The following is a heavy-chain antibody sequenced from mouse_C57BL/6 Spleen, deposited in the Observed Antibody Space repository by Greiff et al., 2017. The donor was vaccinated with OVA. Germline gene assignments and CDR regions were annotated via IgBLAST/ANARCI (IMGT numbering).Heavy chain of an antibody. Sequence: QVQLQQPGTELVKPGASVKLSCKASGYTFTSYWMHWVQQRPGQGLEWIGNINPSNGGTNYNEKFKSKATLTVDKSSSTAYMQLSSLTSEVSAVDYGARSDYYGSSPWFAYWGQGTLVTVSA. J-gene: IGHJ3*01. D-gene: IGHD1-1*01. CDR1: GYTFTSYW. V-gene: IGHV1-53*01. CDR2: INPSNGGT. CDR3: ARSDYYGSSPWFAY.